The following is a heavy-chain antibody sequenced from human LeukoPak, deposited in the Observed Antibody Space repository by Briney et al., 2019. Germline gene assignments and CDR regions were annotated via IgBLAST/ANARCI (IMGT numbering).Heavy chain of an antibody. CDR1: GFTFSSYS. J-gene: IGHJ4*02. Sequence: GGSLRLSCAASGFTFSSYSMNWVRQAPGKGLEWVSSISSSSSYIYYADSVKGRFTISRDSAKNSLYLQMNSLRAEDTAVYYCARANPLDVGWGRYGSGSHNFDYWGQGTLVTVSS. D-gene: IGHD3-10*01. CDR2: ISSSSSYI. CDR3: ARANPLDVGWGRYGSGSHNFDY. V-gene: IGHV3-21*01.